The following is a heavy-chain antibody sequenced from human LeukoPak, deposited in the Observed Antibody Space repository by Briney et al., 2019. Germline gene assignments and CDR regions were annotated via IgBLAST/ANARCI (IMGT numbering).Heavy chain of an antibody. CDR1: GYTFTSYY. J-gene: IGHJ4*02. D-gene: IGHD6-13*01. CDR2: INPSGGST. CDR3: ARGSATGYSSSWYWGPFDY. Sequence: ASVKVSCKASGYTFTSYYMHWVRQAPGQGLEWMGIINPSGGSTSYAQKFQGRVTMTRDTSTSTVYMELSSLRSEDTAVYYCARGSATGYSSSWYWGPFDYWGQGTLVTVSS. V-gene: IGHV1-46*01.